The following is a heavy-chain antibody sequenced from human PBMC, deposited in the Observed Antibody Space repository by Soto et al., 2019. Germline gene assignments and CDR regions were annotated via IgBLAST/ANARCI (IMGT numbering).Heavy chain of an antibody. D-gene: IGHD3-10*01. CDR2: FSYTGST. Sequence: QVQLQESGPGLVKPSETLSLTCTVSGDSVSSGNYYWMWIRQPPGKGLEWIGYFSYTGSTNYNSYLKTRFIISVGTSKNELSLKLTSVIAADTAVYYCARAYYYGSGRGRSMDVWGQGTTVIVSS. V-gene: IGHV4-61*01. CDR1: GDSVSSGNYY. CDR3: ARAYYYGSGRGRSMDV. J-gene: IGHJ6*02.